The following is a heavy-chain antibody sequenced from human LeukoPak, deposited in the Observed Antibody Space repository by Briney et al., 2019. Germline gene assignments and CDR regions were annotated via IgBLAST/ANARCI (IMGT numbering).Heavy chain of an antibody. V-gene: IGHV4-34*01. CDR3: ARHPGLITFGGVIASHNTFDY. Sequence: SETLSLTCAVYGGSFSGYYWSWIRQPPGKGLEWIGEINHSGSTNYNPSLKGRVTISVDTSKNQFSLKLSSVTAADTAVYYCARHPGLITFGGVIASHNTFDYWGQGTLVTVSS. D-gene: IGHD3-16*02. CDR1: GGSFSGYY. CDR2: INHSGST. J-gene: IGHJ4*02.